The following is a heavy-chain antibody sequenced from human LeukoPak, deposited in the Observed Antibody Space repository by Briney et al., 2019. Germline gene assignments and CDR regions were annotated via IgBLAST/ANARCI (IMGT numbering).Heavy chain of an antibody. D-gene: IGHD6-19*01. CDR1: GYSFTSYW. CDR2: IYPGDSDT. CDR3: ASLSSSGSQGFDP. V-gene: IGHV5-51*01. Sequence: GESLKISCKGSGYSFTSYWIGWVRQMPGKGLEWMGIIYPGDSDTRYSPSLQGQVTISADKSISTAYLQWSSLKASDTAMYYCASLSSSGSQGFDPWGQGTLVTVSS. J-gene: IGHJ5*02.